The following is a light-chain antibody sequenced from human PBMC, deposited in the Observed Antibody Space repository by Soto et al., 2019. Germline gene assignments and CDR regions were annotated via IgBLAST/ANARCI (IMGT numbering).Light chain of an antibody. V-gene: IGLV2-8*01. CDR3: SSYTSSSTFYV. CDR1: SSDVGGYYK. Sequence: QSVLTQPPSASGSPGQSVTISCTGTSSDVGGYYKVSWYQHQPGKAPKLIIYEVSKRPSGVPDRFSGSKSGRTASLTVSGLQAEDEADYYGSSYTSSSTFYVFGTGTKVTVL. J-gene: IGLJ1*01. CDR2: EVS.